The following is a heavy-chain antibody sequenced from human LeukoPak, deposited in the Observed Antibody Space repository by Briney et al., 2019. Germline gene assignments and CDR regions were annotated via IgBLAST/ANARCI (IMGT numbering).Heavy chain of an antibody. Sequence: PSETLSLTCAVYGGSFSGYYWSWIRQPPGKGLEWIGEINHSGSTNYNPSLKSRVTISVDTSKNQFSLKLSSVTAADTAVYYCARGRRQLVGGYYYYMDVWGKGTTVTVSS. CDR2: INHSGST. CDR1: GGSFSGYY. CDR3: ARGRRQLVGGYYYYMDV. D-gene: IGHD6-6*01. J-gene: IGHJ6*03. V-gene: IGHV4-34*01.